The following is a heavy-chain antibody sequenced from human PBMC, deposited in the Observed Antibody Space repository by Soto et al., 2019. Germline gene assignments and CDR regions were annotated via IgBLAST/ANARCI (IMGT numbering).Heavy chain of an antibody. CDR2: ISAYNGNT. V-gene: IGHV1-18*01. J-gene: IGHJ4*02. Sequence: ASVKVSCKASGYTFASYAISWMRQAPGQGLEWMGWISAYNGNTNYAQKLQGRVTMTTVTSTSTAYMELRSLRFDDTAVYYCARDPPPPDYWGQGTLVTVSS. CDR3: ARDPPPPDY. CDR1: GYTFASYA.